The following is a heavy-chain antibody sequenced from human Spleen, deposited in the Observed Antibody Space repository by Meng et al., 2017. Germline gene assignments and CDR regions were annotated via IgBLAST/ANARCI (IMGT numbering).Heavy chain of an antibody. J-gene: IGHJ4*02. CDR3: ARDEDISAAGKLFGDY. V-gene: IGHV1-2*06. D-gene: IGHD6-25*01. Sequence: HVRVVQAWSEGTMPGASVKVSSKPSASNFPDYYIPWVRQAPGQGLEWMGRIDPKSGDTHYAQKFQARVTMTGDTSISTAYMELSGLRSDDTAMYYCARDEDISAAGKLFGDYWGQGTLVTVSS. CDR2: IDPKSGDT. CDR1: ASNFPDYY.